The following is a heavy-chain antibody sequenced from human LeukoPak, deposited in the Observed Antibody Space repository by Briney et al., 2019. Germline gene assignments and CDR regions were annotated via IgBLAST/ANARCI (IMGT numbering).Heavy chain of an antibody. CDR1: GGSISSGDYY. V-gene: IGHV4-30-4*01. J-gene: IGHJ3*02. CDR3: ARVLPVMITFGGVTSADAFDI. CDR2: IYYSGST. D-gene: IGHD3-16*01. Sequence: SQTLSLTCTVSGGSISSGDYYWSWIRQPPGKGLEWIGYIYYSGSTYYNPSLKSRVTISVDTSKNQFSLKLSSVTAADTAVYYRARVLPVMITFGGVTSADAFDIWGQGTMVTVSS.